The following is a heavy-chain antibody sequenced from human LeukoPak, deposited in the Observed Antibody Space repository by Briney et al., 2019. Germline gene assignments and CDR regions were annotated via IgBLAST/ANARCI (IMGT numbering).Heavy chain of an antibody. CDR1: GGSISSYY. D-gene: IGHD5-18*01. V-gene: IGHV4-59*06. CDR2: IYYSGST. Sequence: SETLSLTCTVSGGSISSYYWSWIRQHPGKGLEWIGYIYYSGSTYYNPSLKSRVTISVDTSKNQFSLKLSSVTAADTAVYYCARVRDLSNSYDMGHAFDIWGQGTMVTVSS. CDR3: ARVRDLSNSYDMGHAFDI. J-gene: IGHJ3*02.